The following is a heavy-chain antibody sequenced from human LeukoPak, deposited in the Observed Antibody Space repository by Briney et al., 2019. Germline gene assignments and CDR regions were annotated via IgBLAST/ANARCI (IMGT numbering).Heavy chain of an antibody. V-gene: IGHV3-48*01. Sequence: GGSLRLSCATSGFTLSSYSMNWVRQAPGKGLEWISYNSSGSTTIYYADSVKGRFTISRDNAKNSLYLQMNSLRAEDTAVYYCARDVEQWLVRVYYFDYWGQGTLVTVSS. J-gene: IGHJ4*02. CDR3: ARDVEQWLVRVYYFDY. CDR1: GFTLSSYS. D-gene: IGHD6-19*01. CDR2: NSSGSTTI.